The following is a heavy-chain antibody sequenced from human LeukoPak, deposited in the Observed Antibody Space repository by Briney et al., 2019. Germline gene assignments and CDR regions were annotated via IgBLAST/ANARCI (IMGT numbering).Heavy chain of an antibody. D-gene: IGHD3-9*01. CDR1: GFTFSDYY. J-gene: IGHJ4*02. V-gene: IGHV3-11*05. CDR2: ISSSSSYT. Sequence: PGGSLRLSCAASGFTFSDYYMSWMRQAPGKGLEWVSYISSSSSYTNYADSVKGRFTISRDRAKNSLYLQMNSLRAEDTAVYYCARDRSYYDILTGYYPHHDYWGQGTLVTVSS. CDR3: ARDRSYYDILTGYYPHHDY.